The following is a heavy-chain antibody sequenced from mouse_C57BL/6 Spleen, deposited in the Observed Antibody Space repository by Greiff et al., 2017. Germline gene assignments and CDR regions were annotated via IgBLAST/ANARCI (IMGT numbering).Heavy chain of an antibody. CDR3: TRCYGSSYAMDY. V-gene: IGHV1-15*01. J-gene: IGHJ4*01. Sequence: VQLQQSGAELVRPGASVTLSCKASGYTFTDYEMHWVKQTPVHGLEWIGAIDPETGGTAYNQKFKGKAILTADKSSSTAYMELRSLTSEDSAVYYCTRCYGSSYAMDYWGQGTSVTVSS. CDR1: GYTFTDYE. D-gene: IGHD1-1*01. CDR2: IDPETGGT.